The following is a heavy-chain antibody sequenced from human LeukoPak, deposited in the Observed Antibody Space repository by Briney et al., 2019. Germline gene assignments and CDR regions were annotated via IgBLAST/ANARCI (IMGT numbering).Heavy chain of an antibody. CDR3: AKAIDYFYFGMDV. J-gene: IGHJ6*02. CDR2: ISWNSDKI. CDR1: GFTFEDYA. Sequence: GRSLRLSCAASGFTFEDYAMHWVRQAPGKGLEWVSGISWNSDKIGYADSVQGRFIISRDNAKNSPYLQMDSLRAEDTALYHCAKAIDYFYFGMDVWGRGTTVTVSS. V-gene: IGHV3-9*01.